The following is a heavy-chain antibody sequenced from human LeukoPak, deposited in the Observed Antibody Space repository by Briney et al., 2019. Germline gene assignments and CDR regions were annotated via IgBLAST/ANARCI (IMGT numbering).Heavy chain of an antibody. CDR2: IYYSGST. CDR3: ASLPHYYDSSGYYWGGDY. J-gene: IGHJ4*02. Sequence: SETLSLTCIVSLGSISSSSYYWGWIRQPPGKGLEWIGSIYYSGSTYYNPSLKSRVTISVDRSKNQFSLKLSSVTAADTAVYYCASLPHYYDSSGYYWGGDYWGQGTLVTVSS. D-gene: IGHD3-22*01. CDR1: LGSISSSSYY. V-gene: IGHV4-39*01.